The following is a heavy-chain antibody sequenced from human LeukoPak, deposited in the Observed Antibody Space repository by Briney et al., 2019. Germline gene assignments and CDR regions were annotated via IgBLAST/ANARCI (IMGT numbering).Heavy chain of an antibody. CDR2: ISYDGSNK. CDR3: AKRAYSSSG. Sequence: GGSLRLSCAASGFTFSSYGMHWVRQAPGKGLEWVAVISYDGSNKYYADSVKGRFTISRDNSKNTLYLQMNSLRAEDTAVYYCAKRAYSSSGWGQGTLVTVSS. V-gene: IGHV3-30*18. J-gene: IGHJ4*02. D-gene: IGHD6-6*01. CDR1: GFTFSSYG.